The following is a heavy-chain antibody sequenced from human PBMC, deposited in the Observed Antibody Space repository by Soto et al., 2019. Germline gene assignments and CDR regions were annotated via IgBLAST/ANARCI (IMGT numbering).Heavy chain of an antibody. Sequence: ASETLSLTCAISGDSVSSNTASWNWIRQSPSRGLEWLGRTYFRSKWYNDYAVSVKSRIIINPDTSNNQFSLQLNSVTPEDTAVYFCAKGDNLGPKTGYAVDPWGQGMMVTVSS. CDR1: GDSVSSNTAS. V-gene: IGHV6-1*01. CDR3: AKGDNLGPKTGYAVDP. D-gene: IGHD5-12*01. CDR2: TYFRSKWYN. J-gene: IGHJ5*02.